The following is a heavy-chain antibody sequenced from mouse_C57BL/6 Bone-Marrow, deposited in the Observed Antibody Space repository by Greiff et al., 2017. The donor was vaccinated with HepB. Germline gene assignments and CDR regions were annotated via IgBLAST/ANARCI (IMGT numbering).Heavy chain of an antibody. CDR2: IYPGDGDT. Sequence: VQLQQSGPELVKPGASVKISCKASGYAFSSSWMNWVKQRPGKGLEWIGRIYPGDGDTNYNGKFKGKATLTADKSSSTAYMQLSSLTSEDSAVYFGARRDMVTTGYYAMDYWGQGTSVTVSS. CDR1: GYAFSSSW. D-gene: IGHD2-2*01. J-gene: IGHJ4*01. V-gene: IGHV1-82*01. CDR3: ARRDMVTTGYYAMDY.